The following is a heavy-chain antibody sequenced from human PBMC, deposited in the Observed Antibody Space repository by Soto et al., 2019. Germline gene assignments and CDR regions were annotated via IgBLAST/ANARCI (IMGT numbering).Heavy chain of an antibody. CDR1: GYTFTSYA. D-gene: IGHD2-21*01. CDR2: ISAYNGNT. CDR3: PRDLIPMDI. J-gene: IGHJ3*02. Sequence: HVQLVQSGAEVKKPGASVKVSCKASGYTFTSYAISWVRQAPGQGLEWMGWISAYNGNTNYAQKLQGRVTMTTDTSTSTTFVELRSIRSVDTSVYYFPRDLIPMDIWGQGTMVTVSS. V-gene: IGHV1-18*01.